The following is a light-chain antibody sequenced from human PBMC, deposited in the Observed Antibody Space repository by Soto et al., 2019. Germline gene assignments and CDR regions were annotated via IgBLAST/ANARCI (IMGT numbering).Light chain of an antibody. J-gene: IGKJ2*01. CDR1: QSVSSY. CDR2: DAS. CDR3: QQRSVWPQT. V-gene: IGKV3-11*01. Sequence: EIVLTQSPATLSLSPGERATLSCRASQSVSSYLAWYQQQPGQAPRLLIYDASNRATGIPVRFSGSGSGTDFTLTISSLEPEDFAVYYCQQRSVWPQTFGQGTKLEIK.